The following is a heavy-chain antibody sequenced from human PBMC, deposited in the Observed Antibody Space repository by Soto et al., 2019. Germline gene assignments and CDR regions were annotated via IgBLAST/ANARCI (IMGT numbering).Heavy chain of an antibody. Sequence: PGESLKISCKGSGYSFASYWIGWVRQMPGKGLEWMGIIYPGDSDTRYSPSFQGQVTISADKSISTAYLQWSSLKASDTAMYYCARHEEGCSGGSCYIWFAPWGQGTLVPVSS. D-gene: IGHD2-15*01. CDR2: IYPGDSDT. J-gene: IGHJ5*02. CDR3: ARHEEGCSGGSCYIWFAP. V-gene: IGHV5-51*01. CDR1: GYSFASYW.